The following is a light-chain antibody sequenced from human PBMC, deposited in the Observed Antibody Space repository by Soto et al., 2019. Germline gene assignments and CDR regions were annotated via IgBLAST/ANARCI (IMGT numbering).Light chain of an antibody. J-gene: IGKJ3*01. CDR1: QGISSY. Sequence: DTQLTQSPSSLSASVGDRVTITCRASQGISSYLAWLQQKPGKAPELLIYATSTLQSWVPSRFSVSGSGTDFTLTLSSLESEDCAVFYCHQFYSSPFTFGPGTKVDTK. CDR3: HQFYSSPFT. V-gene: IGKV1-9*01. CDR2: ATS.